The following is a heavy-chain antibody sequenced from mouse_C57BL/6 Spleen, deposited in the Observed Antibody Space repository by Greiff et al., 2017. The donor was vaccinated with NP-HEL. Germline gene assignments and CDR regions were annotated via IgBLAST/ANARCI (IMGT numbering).Heavy chain of an antibody. CDR1: GYTFTDYN. CDR2: INPNNGGT. CDR3: ARSPHDGYHWYFDV. V-gene: IGHV1-18*01. D-gene: IGHD2-3*01. Sequence: VQLQQSGPELVKPGASVKIPCKASGYTFTDYNMDWVKQSHGKSLEWIGDINPNNGGTIYNQKFKGKATLTVDKSSSTAYMELRSLTSEDTAVYYCARSPHDGYHWYFDVWGTGTTVTVSS. J-gene: IGHJ1*03.